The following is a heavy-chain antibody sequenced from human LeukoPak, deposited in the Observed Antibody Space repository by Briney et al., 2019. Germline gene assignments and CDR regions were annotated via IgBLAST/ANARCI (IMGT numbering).Heavy chain of an antibody. V-gene: IGHV4-38-2*02. J-gene: IGHJ4*02. Sequence: PSETLSLTCTVSGYSISSGYYWGWIRQPPGEGLEWIGSIYHSGSTYYNPSLKSRVTISVDTSKNQFSLKLSSVTAADTAVYYCARVSTTTAYWGQGTLVTVSS. CDR3: ARVSTTTAY. CDR2: IYHSGST. D-gene: IGHD4-17*01. CDR1: GYSISSGYY.